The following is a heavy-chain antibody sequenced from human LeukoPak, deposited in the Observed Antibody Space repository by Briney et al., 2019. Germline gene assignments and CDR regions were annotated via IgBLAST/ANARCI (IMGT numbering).Heavy chain of an antibody. CDR1: GYTFTSYD. D-gene: IGHD3-22*01. CDR2: MNPNSGNT. J-gene: IGHJ4*02. Sequence: ASVTVSCKASGYTFTSYDINWVRQATGQGLEWMGWMNPNSGNTGYAQKFQGRVTMTRNTSISTAYLELSSLRSEDTAVYYCAREGYYYDSSGLWGQGTLVTVSS. V-gene: IGHV1-8*01. CDR3: AREGYYYDSSGL.